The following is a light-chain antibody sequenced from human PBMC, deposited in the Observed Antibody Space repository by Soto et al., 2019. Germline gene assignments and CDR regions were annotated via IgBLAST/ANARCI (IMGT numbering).Light chain of an antibody. V-gene: IGKV1-17*01. CDR1: EDIRND. CDR3: LQHHSFPYT. CDR2: AAS. Sequence: DIQMTQSPSSLSASVGDRVTIACRASEDIRNDLGWFQQKPGKAPKRLISAASTLQNGVPSRFSGSRSGPELTLTINTLKPEDVATYYCLQHHSFPYTFGQGTKLEIK. J-gene: IGKJ2*01.